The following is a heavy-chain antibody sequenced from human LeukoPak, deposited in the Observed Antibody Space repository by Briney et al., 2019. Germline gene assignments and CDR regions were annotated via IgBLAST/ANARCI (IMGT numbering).Heavy chain of an antibody. CDR3: ARDLGSSWFGY. D-gene: IGHD6-13*01. J-gene: IGHJ4*02. V-gene: IGHV4-59*01. CDR1: GFTFSSYS. Sequence: GSLRLSCAASGFTFSSYSMNWVRQAPGKGLEWIGYIYYSGSTNYNPSLKSRVTISVDTSKNQFSLKLSSVTAADTAVYYCARDLGSSWFGYWGQGTLVTVSS. CDR2: IYYSGST.